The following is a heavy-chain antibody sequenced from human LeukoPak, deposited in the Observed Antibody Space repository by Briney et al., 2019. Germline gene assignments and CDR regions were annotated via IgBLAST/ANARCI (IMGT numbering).Heavy chain of an antibody. J-gene: IGHJ4*02. CDR2: ITGSGGNT. CDR1: GFTFSNYA. V-gene: IGHV3-23*01. CDR3: AKWGDYDVLTGYYVSDY. Sequence: GGSLRLSCAASGFTFSNYAMSWVSQAPGKWLEWVSAITGSGGNTYYAGSVKGRLTMSRDNSKHTAFLQMNSLRAEYTAVYYCAKWGDYDVLTGYYVSDYWGQGTLVTVSS. D-gene: IGHD3-9*01.